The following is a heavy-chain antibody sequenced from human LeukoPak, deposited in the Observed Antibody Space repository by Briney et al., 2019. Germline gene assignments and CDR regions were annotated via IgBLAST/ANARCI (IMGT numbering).Heavy chain of an antibody. D-gene: IGHD4-17*01. J-gene: IGHJ4*02. CDR3: ARTQVTTVYFDY. CDR2: IYYSGST. CDR1: GGSVSSGSYY. Sequence: PSETLSLTCTVSGGSVSSGSYYWCWIRQPPGKGLEWIGYIYYSGSTNYNPSLKSRVTISVDTSKNQFSLKLSSVTAADTAVYYCARTQVTTVYFDYWGQGTLVTVSS. V-gene: IGHV4-61*01.